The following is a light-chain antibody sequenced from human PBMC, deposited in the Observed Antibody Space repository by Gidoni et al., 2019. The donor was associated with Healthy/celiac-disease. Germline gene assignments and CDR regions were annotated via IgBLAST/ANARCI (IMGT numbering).Light chain of an antibody. CDR3: QQSYSILA. CDR2: AAS. J-gene: IGKJ2*01. V-gene: IGKV1-39*01. Sequence: DIQMTQSPSSLSASVGDRVTITCRASQSISSYLNWYQQKPGKAPKLLIYAASSLQSGVPSRFSCSGSGTDFTLTIRSLQPEDFATYYCQQSYSILAFGQGTKLEIK. CDR1: QSISSY.